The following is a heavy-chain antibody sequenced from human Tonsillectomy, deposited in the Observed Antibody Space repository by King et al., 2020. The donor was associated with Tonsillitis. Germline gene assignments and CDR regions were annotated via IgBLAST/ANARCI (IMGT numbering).Heavy chain of an antibody. CDR3: AKEPRPVAGAEYFQH. D-gene: IGHD6-19*01. Sequence: VQLVESGGGVVQPGRSLRLSCAASGFTFSSHGMHWVRQAPGKGLEWVAAISYDGSIKYYADSVKGRFTISRDNSKNTLYLQMNSLRAEDTAVYYCAKEPRPVAGAEYFQHWGQGTLVTVSS. J-gene: IGHJ1*01. CDR2: ISYDGSIK. V-gene: IGHV3-30*18. CDR1: GFTFSSHG.